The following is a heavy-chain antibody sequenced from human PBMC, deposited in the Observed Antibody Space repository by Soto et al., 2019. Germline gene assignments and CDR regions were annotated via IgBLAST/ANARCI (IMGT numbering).Heavy chain of an antibody. Sequence: SQTLSLTCVLSGDSVSSNSAAWNWIRQSPSRGLEWLGRTYFRSKWYNDFAVSVRSRISINADTSKDHVSLQLKSVTPEDTAVYYCARGIALAGETYIDYWGQGTLVTVSS. J-gene: IGHJ4*02. CDR1: GDSVSSNSAA. D-gene: IGHD6-19*01. CDR2: TYFRSKWYN. V-gene: IGHV6-1*01. CDR3: ARGIALAGETYIDY.